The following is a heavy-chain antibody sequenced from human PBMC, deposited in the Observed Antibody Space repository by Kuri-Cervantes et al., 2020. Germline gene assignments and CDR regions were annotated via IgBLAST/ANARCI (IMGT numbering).Heavy chain of an antibody. D-gene: IGHD3-16*01. CDR2: ISGAGNGI. CDR1: GFIFSNYW. V-gene: IGHV3-23*01. J-gene: IGHJ4*02. CDR3: AKNWGTGVPAYDS. Sequence: GGSLRLSCAASGFIFSNYWMSWVRQAPGKGLEWVSAISGAGNGIYYRDSVEGRFTISRDNSKNTLYLQMNSLRAEDTAVYYCAKNWGTGVPAYDSWGQGTLVTVSS.